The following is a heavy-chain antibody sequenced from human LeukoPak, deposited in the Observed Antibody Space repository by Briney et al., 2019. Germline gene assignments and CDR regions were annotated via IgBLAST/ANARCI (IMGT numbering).Heavy chain of an antibody. CDR3: ARDPPGGRNQLLHIKDAFDI. D-gene: IGHD2-2*01. CDR2: IYTSGST. V-gene: IGHV4-4*07. J-gene: IGHJ3*02. CDR1: GGSISSYY. Sequence: SETLSLTCTVSGGSISSYYWSWIRQPAGKGLEWIGRIYTSGSTNYNPSLKSRVTMSVDTSKNQFSLKLSSVTAADTAVYYCARDPPGGRNQLLHIKDAFDIGGQGTMVTVSS.